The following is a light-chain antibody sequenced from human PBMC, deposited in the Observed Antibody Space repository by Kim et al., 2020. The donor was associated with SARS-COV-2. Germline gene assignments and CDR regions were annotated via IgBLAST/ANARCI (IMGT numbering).Light chain of an antibody. CDR2: GTS. J-gene: IGKJ1*01. CDR3: QQYGNTPAT. V-gene: IGKV3-20*01. Sequence: EIVLTQSPGTLSLSPGERATLSCRASQSVSSIYLAWYQQKPGQGPRLLIYGTSSRPTGIPDRFSCSGSGTDFSLTISRLEPEDFAVYYCQQYGNTPATFGQGTKVDIK. CDR1: QSVSSIY.